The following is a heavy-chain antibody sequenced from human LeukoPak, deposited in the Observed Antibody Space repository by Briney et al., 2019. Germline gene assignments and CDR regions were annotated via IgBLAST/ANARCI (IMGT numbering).Heavy chain of an antibody. Sequence: ASVTVSCKASGYTFTSYDINWVRQATGQGLEWMGWMNPNRGNTGYAQKFQGRVTITRNTSISTAYMELSSLRSEDTAVYYCARGRRYFDWSTFYYYYMDVWGKGTTVTVSS. J-gene: IGHJ6*03. CDR1: GYTFTSYD. D-gene: IGHD3-9*01. CDR2: MNPNRGNT. V-gene: IGHV1-8*03. CDR3: ARGRRYFDWSTFYYYYMDV.